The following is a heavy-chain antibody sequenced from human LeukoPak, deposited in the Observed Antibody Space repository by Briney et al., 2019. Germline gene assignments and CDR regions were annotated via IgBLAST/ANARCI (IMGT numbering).Heavy chain of an antibody. CDR1: GFTFDRFT. Sequence: GSLRLSCAASGFTFDRFTIHWVRQTPGKGLEWVSSISGSAGSTYYADSVKGRFTISRDNSKNTLYVQMNSLRSEDTAVYYCAKEEAGSSGWYDYWGQGTLVTVSS. CDR3: AKEEAGSSGWYDY. CDR2: ISGSAGST. V-gene: IGHV3-23*01. D-gene: IGHD6-19*01. J-gene: IGHJ4*02.